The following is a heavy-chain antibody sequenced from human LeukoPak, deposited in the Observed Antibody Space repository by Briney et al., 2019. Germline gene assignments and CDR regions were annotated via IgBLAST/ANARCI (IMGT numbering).Heavy chain of an antibody. D-gene: IGHD2-21*02. CDR2: INTNTGNP. Sequence: ASVKVSCKASGYTFTSYAMNWVRQAPGQGLEWMGWINTNTGNPTYAQGFTGRVVFSLDTSVSTAYLQISSLKAEDTAVYYCARLLGAYCGGDCFYPDYWGQGTLVTVSS. J-gene: IGHJ4*02. V-gene: IGHV7-4-1*02. CDR1: GYTFTSYA. CDR3: ARLLGAYCGGDCFYPDY.